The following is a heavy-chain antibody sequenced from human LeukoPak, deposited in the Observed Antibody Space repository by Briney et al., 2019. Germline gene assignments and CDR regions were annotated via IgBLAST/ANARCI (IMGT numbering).Heavy chain of an antibody. V-gene: IGHV3-66*01. J-gene: IGHJ4*02. CDR3: ALSWKASSGCDY. D-gene: IGHD6-19*01. CDR1: GFTVSSNY. Sequence: QSGGSLRLSCAASGFTVSSNYMSWVRQAPGKGLEWVSVIYSGGSTYYADSVKGRFTISRDNSKNTLYLQMNSLRAEDTAVYYCALSWKASSGCDYWGQGTLVTVSS. CDR2: IYSGGST.